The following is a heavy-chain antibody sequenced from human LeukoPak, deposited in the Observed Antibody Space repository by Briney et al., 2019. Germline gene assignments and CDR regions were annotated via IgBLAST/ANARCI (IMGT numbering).Heavy chain of an antibody. CDR1: GGTFSSYA. J-gene: IGHJ4*02. CDR2: IIPIFGTA. D-gene: IGHD3-22*01. Sequence: ASVTVSCKASGGTFSSYAISWVRQAPGQGLEWMGGIIPIFGTANYAQKFQGRVTITTDESTSTAYMELSSLRSEDTAVDYCASYYYDSSGYSDYYFDYWGQGTLVTVSS. CDR3: ASYYYDSSGYSDYYFDY. V-gene: IGHV1-69*05.